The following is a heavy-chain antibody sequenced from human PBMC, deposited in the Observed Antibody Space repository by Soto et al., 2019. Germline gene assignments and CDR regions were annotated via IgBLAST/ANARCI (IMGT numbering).Heavy chain of an antibody. J-gene: IGHJ3*02. V-gene: IGHV3-53*01. Sequence: GWSLRLSCAASGFTVSRKYMNWVRQAPGKGLEWVSLLYVGGSTYYAASVKGRFTISRDNSKNTLYLQMNTLTPEDTAVYYGASGPQPLDDFEIWGQGTMVTVSS. CDR1: GFTVSRKY. CDR3: ASGPQPLDDFEI. CDR2: LYVGGST.